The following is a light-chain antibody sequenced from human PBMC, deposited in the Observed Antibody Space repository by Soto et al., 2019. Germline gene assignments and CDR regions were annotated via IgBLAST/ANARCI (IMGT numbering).Light chain of an antibody. CDR3: QQTNSFPLT. Sequence: DIQMTQSPSSVSASVGDRVTITCRASQDINSWLAWYQQKPGRAPNLLIYGASDLQSGVPSRFSGSGSGTDFTLTISSLQPEDFVTYYCQQTNSFPLTFGGGTKVGIK. CDR1: QDINSW. V-gene: IGKV1-12*01. CDR2: GAS. J-gene: IGKJ4*01.